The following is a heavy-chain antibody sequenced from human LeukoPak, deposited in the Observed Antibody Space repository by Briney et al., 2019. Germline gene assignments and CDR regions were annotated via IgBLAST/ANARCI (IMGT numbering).Heavy chain of an antibody. V-gene: IGHV3-11*05. Sequence: PGGSLRLFCAASGFTFRDYYMSWIRQARGKALEWVSYISSSSSYTNYADSVKGRFTISRDNAKNSLYLQMNSLRAEDTAVYYCARDYYDILPGSYADAFDIWGQGTMVTVSS. CDR1: GFTFRDYY. D-gene: IGHD3-9*01. CDR3: ARDYYDILPGSYADAFDI. CDR2: ISSSSSYT. J-gene: IGHJ3*02.